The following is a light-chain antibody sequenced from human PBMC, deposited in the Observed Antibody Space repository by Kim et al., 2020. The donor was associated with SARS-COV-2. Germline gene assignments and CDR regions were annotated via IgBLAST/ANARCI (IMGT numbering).Light chain of an antibody. CDR2: DVT. V-gene: IGLV2-23*02. CDR3: CSYAVSSTYV. CDR1: SSDVGNYDL. J-gene: IGLJ1*01. Sequence: GQSITISCTGTSSDVGNYDLVSWYQQHPGKAPKLIVYDVTKRPSGVSHRFSGSKSGNTASLTVSGLQAEDEADYYCCSYAVSSTYVFGVGTKVTVL.